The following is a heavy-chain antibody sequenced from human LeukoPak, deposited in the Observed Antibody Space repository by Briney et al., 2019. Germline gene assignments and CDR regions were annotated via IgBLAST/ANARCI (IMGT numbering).Heavy chain of an antibody. V-gene: IGHV3-7*01. CDR1: GFTFSTYW. J-gene: IGHJ3*01. CDR2: MKGDGSEK. D-gene: IGHD3-16*01. Sequence: GGSLRLSCVASGFTFSTYWMTWVRQAPRKGLEWVANMKGDGSEKHYVDSVKGRFTISRGNAKNSLYLQMNSLRAEDSAVYYCARPAYTAAYDLWGQGTMVTVSS. CDR3: ARPAYTAAYDL.